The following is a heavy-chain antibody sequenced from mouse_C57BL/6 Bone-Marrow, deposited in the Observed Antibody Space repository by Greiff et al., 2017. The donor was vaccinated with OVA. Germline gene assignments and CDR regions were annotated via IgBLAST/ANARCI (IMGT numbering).Heavy chain of an antibody. CDR3: ARHRYYASCPVSWFAY. D-gene: IGHD1-1*01. CDR1: GFTFSSYT. Sequence: EVKLMESGGGLVKPGGSLKLSCAASGFTFSSYTMSWVRQTPEKRLEWVATISGGGGNTYYPDSVKGRFTISRDNAKNTLYLQMSSLRSEDTALYYCARHRYYASCPVSWFAYWGQGTLITVSA. J-gene: IGHJ3*01. CDR2: ISGGGGNT. V-gene: IGHV5-9*01.